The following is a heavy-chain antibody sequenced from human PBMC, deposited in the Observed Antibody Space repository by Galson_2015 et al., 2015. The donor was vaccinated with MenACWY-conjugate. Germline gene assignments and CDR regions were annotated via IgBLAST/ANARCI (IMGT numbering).Heavy chain of an antibody. Sequence: QAPGKGLEWVALLYDDGTSRYADSVKGRFTISRDTLRNSLSLQMHGLRAEDTAMYFCAKIVRHPVGPYFDSWGQGTLVLVSS. CDR3: AKIVRHPVGPYFDS. V-gene: IGHV3-53*01. D-gene: IGHD2-21*01. CDR2: LYDDGTS. J-gene: IGHJ4*02.